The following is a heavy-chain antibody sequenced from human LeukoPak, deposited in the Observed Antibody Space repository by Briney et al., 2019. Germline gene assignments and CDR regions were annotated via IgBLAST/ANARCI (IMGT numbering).Heavy chain of an antibody. CDR2: IRYDGSNK. Sequence: GGSLGLSCAASGFTFSSYGMHWVRQAPGKGLEWVAFIRYDGSNKYYADSVKGRFTISRDNSKNTLYLQMNSLRAEDTAVYYCAKDRGLYSSSLYFDYWGQGTLVTVSS. CDR3: AKDRGLYSSSLYFDY. D-gene: IGHD6-13*01. J-gene: IGHJ4*02. V-gene: IGHV3-30*02. CDR1: GFTFSSYG.